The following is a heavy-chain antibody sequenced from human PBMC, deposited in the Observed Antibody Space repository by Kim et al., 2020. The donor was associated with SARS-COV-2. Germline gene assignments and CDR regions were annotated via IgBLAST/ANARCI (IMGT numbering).Heavy chain of an antibody. Sequence: GGSLRLSCAASGFTFSSYAMHWVRQAPVKGLEWVAVISYDGSNKHYADSVKGRFTISRDNSKNTQYLKMNSLRAEDTAVYYCARGTLIRFDIWGQGTMVTVSS. CDR2: ISYDGSNK. V-gene: IGHV3-30*04. J-gene: IGHJ3*02. CDR3: ARGTLIRFDI. CDR1: GFTFSSYA.